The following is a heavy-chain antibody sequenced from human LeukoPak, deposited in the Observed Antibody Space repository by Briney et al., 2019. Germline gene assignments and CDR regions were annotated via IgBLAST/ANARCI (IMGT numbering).Heavy chain of an antibody. V-gene: IGHV3-30*02. CDR1: GFTFSSYG. CDR3: AKVHQQTAAAVILDY. J-gene: IGHJ4*02. Sequence: GGSLRLSCAASGFTFSSYGMHWVRQAPGKGLEWVAFIRYDGSNKYYADSVKGRFTISRDNSKNTLYLQMNSLRAEDTAVYYCAKVHQQTAAAVILDYWGQGTLVTVSS. D-gene: IGHD6-13*01. CDR2: IRYDGSNK.